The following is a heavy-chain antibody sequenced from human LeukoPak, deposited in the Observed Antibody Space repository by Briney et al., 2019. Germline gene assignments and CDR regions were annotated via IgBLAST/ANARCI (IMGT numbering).Heavy chain of an antibody. Sequence: PGGSLRLSCAASGFTFSDYYMSWIRQAPGKGLEWVSYISSSSSYTNYADSVKGRFTISRDNAKNSLYLQMNSLRAEDTAVYYCARELYGSGSYMGPDYWGQGTLVTVSS. CDR2: ISSSSSYT. CDR3: ARELYGSGSYMGPDY. V-gene: IGHV3-11*05. D-gene: IGHD3-10*01. CDR1: GFTFSDYY. J-gene: IGHJ4*02.